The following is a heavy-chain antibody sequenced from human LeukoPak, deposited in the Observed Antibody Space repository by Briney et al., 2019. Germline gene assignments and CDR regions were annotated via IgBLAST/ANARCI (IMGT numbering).Heavy chain of an antibody. V-gene: IGHV3-23*01. D-gene: IGHD6-19*01. J-gene: IGHJ4*02. Sequence: PGGSLRLSCTASGFTFNSYAMSWVRQVPGKGLEWVSYISGGSENTYHADSVKGRFTISRDNSKNALFLQMNSLRAEDTAIYYCAKDRQYSIGWPAFDDLGQGTLVTVSS. CDR3: AKDRQYSIGWPAFDD. CDR2: ISGGSENT. CDR1: GFTFNSYA.